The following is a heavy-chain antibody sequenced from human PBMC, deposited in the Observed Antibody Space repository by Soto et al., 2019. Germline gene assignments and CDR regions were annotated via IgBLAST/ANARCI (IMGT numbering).Heavy chain of an antibody. D-gene: IGHD6-6*01. CDR1: GYTFTSHA. J-gene: IGHJ4*02. V-gene: IGHV1-3*01. Sequence: QVQFVQSGAEVKRPGASVTVSCKASGYTFTSHAVHWVRQAPGERLECMGWIHAGNGKTKYSQSFQGRVTLTGDTAASTVYRELSSLKSEDTGVYYCARAGRVAALSFDYWCQGTLVTVSS. CDR2: IHAGNGKT. CDR3: ARAGRVAALSFDY.